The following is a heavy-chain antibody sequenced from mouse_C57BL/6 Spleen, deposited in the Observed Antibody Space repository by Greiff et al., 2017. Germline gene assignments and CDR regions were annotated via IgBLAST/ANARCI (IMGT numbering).Heavy chain of an antibody. CDR3: ARLDGRDWYFDV. J-gene: IGHJ1*03. CDR1: GYSITSGYY. CDR2: ISYDGSN. D-gene: IGHD1-1*01. V-gene: IGHV3-6*01. Sequence: EVKLQESGPGLVKPSQSLSLTCSVTGYSITSGYYWNWIRQFPGNKLEWMGYISYDGSNNYNPSLKNRISITRDTSKNQCFLKLNSVTTEDTATYYCARLDGRDWYFDVWGTGTTVTVSS.